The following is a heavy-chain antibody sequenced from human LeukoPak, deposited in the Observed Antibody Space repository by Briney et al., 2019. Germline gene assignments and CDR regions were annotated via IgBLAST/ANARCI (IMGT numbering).Heavy chain of an antibody. CDR1: GFTFSSYA. Sequence: QSGGSLRLSCAASGFTFSSYAMSWVRQAPGKGLEWVSAISGSGGSTYYADSVKGRFTFSRDDSKNTLYLQMNSLGAEDTAVYYCTKEGGLYDSGGYFDYWGQGTLVTVSS. CDR3: TKEGGLYDSGGYFDY. CDR2: ISGSGGST. J-gene: IGHJ4*02. D-gene: IGHD3-3*01. V-gene: IGHV3-23*01.